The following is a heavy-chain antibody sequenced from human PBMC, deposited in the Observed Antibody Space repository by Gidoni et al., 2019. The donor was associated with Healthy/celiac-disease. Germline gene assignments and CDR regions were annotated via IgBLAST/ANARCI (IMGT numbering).Heavy chain of an antibody. CDR1: VFTFSSYG. CDR3: ARDSGIAVAGHYNWFDP. J-gene: IGHJ5*02. V-gene: IGHV3-33*01. CDR2: IWYDGSNK. Sequence: QVQLVESGGGVVQPGRSLRLSCAASVFTFSSYGMHWVRQAPGKGLEWVAVIWYDGSNKYYADSVKGRFTISRDNSKNTLYLQMNSLRAEDTAVYYCARDSGIAVAGHYNWFDPWGQGTLVTVSS. D-gene: IGHD6-19*01.